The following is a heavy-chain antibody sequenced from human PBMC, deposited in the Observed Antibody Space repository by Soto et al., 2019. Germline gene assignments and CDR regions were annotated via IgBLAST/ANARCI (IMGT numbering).Heavy chain of an antibody. D-gene: IGHD5-12*01. J-gene: IGHJ4*02. CDR1: GGSISSSTYY. CDR3: ARGYSGYDSAYFDY. Sequence: QLQLQESGPGLVKPSETLSLTCTVSGGSISSSTYYWGWIRQPPGKGLEWIGSLYYSGSTYYNPSLKSRVTISVDTSKNQFSLKLSSVTAADAAVYYCARGYSGYDSAYFDYWGQGTLVTVSS. V-gene: IGHV4-39*01. CDR2: LYYSGST.